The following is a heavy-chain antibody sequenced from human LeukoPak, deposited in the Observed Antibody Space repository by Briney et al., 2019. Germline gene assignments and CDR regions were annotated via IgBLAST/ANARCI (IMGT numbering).Heavy chain of an antibody. CDR1: GYIFTGYH. CDR2: INPNSGDT. J-gene: IGHJ4*02. CDR3: ARDLKGTTAYSAD. D-gene: IGHD4-11*01. V-gene: IGHV1-2*02. Sequence: ASVKVSCKASGYIFTGYHIHWVRQAPGQGLEWMGWINPNSGDTNYAQIFQGRVTMTGDTSITTVYMELSSLRSDDTAVYYCARDLKGTTAYSADWGQGTLVTVSS.